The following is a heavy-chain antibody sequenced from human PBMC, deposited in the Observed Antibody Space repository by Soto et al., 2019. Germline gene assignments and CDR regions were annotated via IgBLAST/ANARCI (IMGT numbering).Heavy chain of an antibody. J-gene: IGHJ3*02. CDR3: AKDKRSSIGGAGIRPGAFDI. Sequence: EVQLVESGGGLVQPGRSLRLSCAASGFTFDDYAMHWVRQAPGKGLEWVSGISWTSGSIGYADCVKGRFTISRDNAKNFLCLQTNSLRAEDTALYYCAKDKRSSIGGAGIRPGAFDIWGQGTMVTVSS. CDR1: GFTFDDYA. V-gene: IGHV3-9*01. CDR2: ISWTSGSI. D-gene: IGHD6-13*01.